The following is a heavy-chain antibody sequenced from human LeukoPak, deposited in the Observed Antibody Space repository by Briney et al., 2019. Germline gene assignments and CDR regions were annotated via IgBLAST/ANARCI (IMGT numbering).Heavy chain of an antibody. CDR2: IVVGSGNT. J-gene: IGHJ3*02. CDR3: AAECMTQDAFDI. Sequence: TSVKVSCKASGFTFTSSAMQWVRQARGQRLEGIGWIVVGSGNTIYAQRFQERVTITRDMSTSTAYMELSSLRSEDTAVYYCAAECMTQDAFDIWGQGTMVTVSS. V-gene: IGHV1-58*02. CDR1: GFTFTSSA.